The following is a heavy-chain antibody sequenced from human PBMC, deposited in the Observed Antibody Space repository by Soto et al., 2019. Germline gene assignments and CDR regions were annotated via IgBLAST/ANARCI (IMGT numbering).Heavy chain of an antibody. CDR2: INPSGGST. D-gene: IGHD6-6*01. CDR1: GYTFTDYR. Sequence: QVQLVQSGVEVKKPGASVKVSCKASGYTFTDYRMIWVRQAPGQGLEWMGIINPSGGSTDYAPNCQGRVTLTRASFTSTVYMELSNLRSEDTAVYYCARPAGRLANWFDPWGQGTLVTVSS. CDR3: ARPAGRLANWFDP. V-gene: IGHV1-46*01. J-gene: IGHJ5*02.